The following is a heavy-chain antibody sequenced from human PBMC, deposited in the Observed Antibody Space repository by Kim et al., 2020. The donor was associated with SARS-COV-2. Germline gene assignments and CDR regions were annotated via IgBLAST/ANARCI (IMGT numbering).Heavy chain of an antibody. CDR2: INHSGRT. D-gene: IGHD3-10*01. V-gene: IGHV4-34*01. CDR1: GGSFSGFY. J-gene: IGHJ4*02. Sequence: SETLSLTCAVYGGSFSGFYWSWIRQPPGRGLEWIGEINHSGRTNYNPSLKSRATISVDTSKNQFSLRLTSWTAADTAVYYCARRLSNTSGSGRHYCDLWGQGTLVTVSS. CDR3: ARRLSNTSGSGRHYCDL.